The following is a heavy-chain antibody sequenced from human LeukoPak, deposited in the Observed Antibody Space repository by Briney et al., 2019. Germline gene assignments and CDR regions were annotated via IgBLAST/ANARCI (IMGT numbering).Heavy chain of an antibody. J-gene: IGHJ3*01. CDR1: GGSVKSGDHS. V-gene: IGHV4-31*03. Sequence: SETLSLTCTVSGGSVKSGDHSWTWIRQHPGKGLEWIGYTYYSGNTYYNPSLKSRVTISVDTSKNQFSLTLNSVSAADTAVYYCASFGAFDVWGQGTMVTVSS. CDR2: TYYSGNT. CDR3: ASFGAFDV. D-gene: IGHD2/OR15-2a*01.